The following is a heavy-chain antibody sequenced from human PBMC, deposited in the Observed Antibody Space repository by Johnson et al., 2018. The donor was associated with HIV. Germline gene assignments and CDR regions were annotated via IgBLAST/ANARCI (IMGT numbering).Heavy chain of an antibody. J-gene: IGHJ3*01. Sequence: VQLVESGGGVVQPGRSLRLSCAASGFTFSSYWMHWVRQAPGKGLVWVSRINSDGSSTSYADSVKGRFTISRDNAKNFLYLQMNSLRAEDTALYYCARDTYYYDTSGYLTRPRAFDVWGQGTMVTVSS. CDR3: ARDTYYYDTSGYLTRPRAFDV. CDR1: GFTFSSYW. V-gene: IGHV3-74*01. CDR2: INSDGSST. D-gene: IGHD3-22*01.